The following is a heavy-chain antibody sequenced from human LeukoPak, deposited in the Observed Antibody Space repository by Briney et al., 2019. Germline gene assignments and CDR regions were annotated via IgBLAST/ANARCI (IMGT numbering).Heavy chain of an antibody. CDR3: ARGPTISETGYFDY. V-gene: IGHV4-34*01. Sequence: SETLCLTCAVYGGSFSTYYWSWIRQSPGKGLEWIAEINHRGDTNYNPSVKSRVTISVGTSKNQFSLKVSSLTAADTAVYYCARGPTISETGYFDYWGQGTLVTVSS. CDR1: GGSFSTYY. CDR2: INHRGDT. D-gene: IGHD1-1*01. J-gene: IGHJ4*03.